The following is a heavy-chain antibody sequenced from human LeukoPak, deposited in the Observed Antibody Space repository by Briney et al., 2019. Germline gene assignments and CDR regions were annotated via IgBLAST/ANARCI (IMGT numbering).Heavy chain of an antibody. V-gene: IGHV4-59*01. CDR1: GGSISSYY. CDR2: IYYSGST. D-gene: IGHD5-18*01. CDR3: ARGPGGYSFWFDP. Sequence: SETLSLTCTVSGGSISSYYWSWIRQPPGKGLEWIGYIYYSGSTNYNPSLKSRITISVDTSKNQFSLKLSSVTAADTAVYYCARGPGGYSFWFDPWGQGTLVTVSS. J-gene: IGHJ5*02.